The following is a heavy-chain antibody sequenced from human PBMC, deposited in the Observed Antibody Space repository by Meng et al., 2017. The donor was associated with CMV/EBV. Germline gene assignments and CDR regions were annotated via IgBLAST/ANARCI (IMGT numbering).Heavy chain of an antibody. CDR2: ISYDGSNK. Sequence: GESLKISCAASGFTFSSYAVHWVRQAPGKGLEWVAVISYDGSNKYYADSVKGRFTISRDNSKNTLYLQMNSLRAEDTAVYYCARDGTSDAFDIWGQGTMVTVSS. V-gene: IGHV3-30-3*01. CDR3: ARDGTSDAFDI. CDR1: GFTFSSYA. D-gene: IGHD1-1*01. J-gene: IGHJ3*02.